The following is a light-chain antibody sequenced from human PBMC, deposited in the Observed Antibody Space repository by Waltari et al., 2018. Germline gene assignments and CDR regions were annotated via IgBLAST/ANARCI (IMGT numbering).Light chain of an antibody. V-gene: IGLV3-1*01. CDR2: QDS. CDR3: QAWDSSALV. J-gene: IGLJ1*01. Sequence: YELTQPPSLSVSPGQYTTTTASLHTLGANYACWYQQKPGQSPVLVIYQDSKRPSGVPERFSGSNSGNTATLTISGTQAMDEADYYCQAWDSSALVFGTGTKVTVL. CDR1: TLGANY.